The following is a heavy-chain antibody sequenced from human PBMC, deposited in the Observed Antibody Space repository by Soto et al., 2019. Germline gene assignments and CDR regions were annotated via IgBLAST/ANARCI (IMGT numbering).Heavy chain of an antibody. D-gene: IGHD3-3*01. CDR2: ISSSSSYI. CDR3: ARVVYYDFWSGPTEDAFDI. V-gene: IGHV3-21*01. Sequence: GGSLRLSCAASGFTFSSYSMNWVRQAPGKGLEWVSSISSSSSYIYYADSVKGRFTISRDNAKNSLYLQMNSLRAEDTAVYYCARVVYYDFWSGPTEDAFDIWGQGTMVTVSS. J-gene: IGHJ3*02. CDR1: GFTFSSYS.